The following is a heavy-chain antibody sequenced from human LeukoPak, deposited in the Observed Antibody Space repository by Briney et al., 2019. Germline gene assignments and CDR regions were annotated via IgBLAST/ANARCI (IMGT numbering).Heavy chain of an antibody. V-gene: IGHV1-2*02. J-gene: IGHJ4*02. D-gene: IGHD5-12*01. Sequence: ASVKVSCKASGYSFTGYYMHLVRQAPGQGLEWIGCINPNSGGTDYAQKFQGRVTMTRDTSISTAYMELSRLTSDDTAAYYCAGLSGYDPYYFDYWGQGTLVAVSS. CDR3: AGLSGYDPYYFDY. CDR2: INPNSGGT. CDR1: GYSFTGYY.